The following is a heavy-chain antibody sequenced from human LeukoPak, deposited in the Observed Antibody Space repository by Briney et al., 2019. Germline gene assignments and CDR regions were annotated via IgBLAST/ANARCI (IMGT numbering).Heavy chain of an antibody. D-gene: IGHD6-19*01. CDR2: ISGSGDRT. CDR1: GFTFNNYA. V-gene: IGHV3-23*01. CDR3: AKDSSGWYWWD. Sequence: GGSLRLSCAASGFTFNNYAMSWFRQTPGKGLEWVSAISGSGDRTYYAESVKGRFSISRDNSKNTLYLQMHSLRAEDTAVYYCAKDSSGWYWWDWGQETLVTVSS. J-gene: IGHJ4*02.